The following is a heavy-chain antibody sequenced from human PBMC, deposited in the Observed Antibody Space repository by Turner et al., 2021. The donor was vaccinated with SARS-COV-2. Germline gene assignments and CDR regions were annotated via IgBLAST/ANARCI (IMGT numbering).Heavy chain of an antibody. CDR2: TSPNSGGT. CDR1: GYTFTGYY. CDR3: ASSANSSGWHY. J-gene: IGHJ4*02. D-gene: IGHD6-19*01. V-gene: IGHV1-2*02. Sequence: QVQLVQSGAGVKKPGASVMVSCKASGYTFTGYYMHWVRQAPGQGMEWMGWTSPNSGGTNYAQKFKGRVTMTRDTSISTVYMELSRLRSDDTAVYYCASSANSSGWHYWGQGTLVTVSS.